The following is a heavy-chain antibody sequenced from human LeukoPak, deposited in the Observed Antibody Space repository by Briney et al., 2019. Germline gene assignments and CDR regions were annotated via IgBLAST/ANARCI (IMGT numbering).Heavy chain of an antibody. CDR1: GGSISSYY. V-gene: IGHV4-4*07. J-gene: IGHJ4*02. D-gene: IGHD6-19*01. CDR3: ARGKVVAGTPGQNSWDN. CDR2: IYTSGST. Sequence: SETLSLTCTVSGGSISSYYWNWIRQPAGKGLEWIGRIYTSGSTNYNPSLKSRVTTSVDTSKNQFSLKLTSVTAADTAVYYCARGKVVAGTPGQNSWDNWGQGILVTVSS.